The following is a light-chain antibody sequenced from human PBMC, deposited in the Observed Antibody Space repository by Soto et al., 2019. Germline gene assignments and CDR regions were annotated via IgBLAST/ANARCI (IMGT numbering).Light chain of an antibody. CDR1: QSVSSSY. CDR3: QQHGSWGIT. Sequence: LVLTISPGTLSLSPCERAPLSFSASQSVSSSYLAWYQQKPGQAPRLLMYAASSRAAGIPDRFSGSGSGTDFTLTISRLEPEDFAVYYCQQHGSWGITFGPGTKVDIK. V-gene: IGKV3-20*01. CDR2: AAS. J-gene: IGKJ3*01.